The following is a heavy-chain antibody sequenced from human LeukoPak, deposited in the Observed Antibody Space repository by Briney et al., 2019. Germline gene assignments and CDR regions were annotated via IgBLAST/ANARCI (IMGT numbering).Heavy chain of an antibody. D-gene: IGHD3-22*01. CDR2: INPNSGGT. CDR1: GYTFTGYY. Sequence: ASVKVSCKASGYTFTGYYMHWVRQAPGQGLEWMGWINPNSGGTNYAQKFQGRVTMTRDTSISTAYMELSRLRSDDTAVYYCAREYYYDSSGSTWYFDYWGQGTLVTVSS. CDR3: AREYYYDSSGSTWYFDY. V-gene: IGHV1-2*02. J-gene: IGHJ4*02.